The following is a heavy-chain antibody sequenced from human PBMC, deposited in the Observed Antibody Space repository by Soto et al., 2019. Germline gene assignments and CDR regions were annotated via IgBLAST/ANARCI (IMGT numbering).Heavy chain of an antibody. J-gene: IGHJ4*02. CDR2: IYSSGST. Sequence: QLQLQESGPGLVKPSETLSLTCTVSGDSSSSTSYYWGWIRQPPGKGLEWIGSIYSSGSTYYNPSLNSRVPISVDTSKNQFFLKVTSVTAADAAVYSCAGSTITTNPYFAYWGRGTLVTVSS. D-gene: IGHD4-4*01. CDR1: GDSSSSTSYY. V-gene: IGHV4-39*01. CDR3: AGSTITTNPYFAY.